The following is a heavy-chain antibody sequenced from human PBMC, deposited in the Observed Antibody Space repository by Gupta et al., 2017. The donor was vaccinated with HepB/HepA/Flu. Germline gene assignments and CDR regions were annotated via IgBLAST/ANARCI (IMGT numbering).Heavy chain of an antibody. J-gene: IGHJ2*01. CDR2: INHSGST. CDR1: GGSFSGYY. CDR3: ARGSRGPNSSGWYTTGPYFDL. V-gene: IGHV4-34*01. Sequence: QVQLQQWGAGLLKPSETLSLTCAVYGGSFSGYYWSWIRQPPGKGLEWIGEINHSGSTNYNPSLKSRVTISVDTSKNQFSLKLSSVTAADTAVYYCARGSRGPNSSGWYTTGPYFDLWGRGTLVTVSS. D-gene: IGHD6-19*01.